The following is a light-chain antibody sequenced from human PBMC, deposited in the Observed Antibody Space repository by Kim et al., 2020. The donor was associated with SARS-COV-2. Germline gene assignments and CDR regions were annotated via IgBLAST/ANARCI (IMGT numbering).Light chain of an antibody. CDR2: VNSDGSN. V-gene: IGLV4-69*01. CDR1: SGHSRYA. CDR3: QTWGTGIVV. Sequence: SVKLTCTLSSGHSRYAIAWHQQQPEKGPRYLMKVNSDGSNSKGDGIPDRFSGSSSGAERFLTISSLQSEDEADYYCQTWGTGIVVFGGGTQLTV. J-gene: IGLJ2*01.